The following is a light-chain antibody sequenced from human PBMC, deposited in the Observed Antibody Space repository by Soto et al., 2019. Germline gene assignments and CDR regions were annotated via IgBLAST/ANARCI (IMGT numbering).Light chain of an antibody. J-gene: IGKJ2*01. CDR3: HQYDSSYT. V-gene: IGKV3-20*01. CDR2: GAS. Sequence: EIVLTQSPGTLSLSAGERATLSCRASQSVRNSYLAWYQQKPGQAPRLLIYGASSRATGIPDRFSGSGSGTDFTLTINRLEPEDFAVYYCHQYDSSYTFGQGTKLEIK. CDR1: QSVRNSY.